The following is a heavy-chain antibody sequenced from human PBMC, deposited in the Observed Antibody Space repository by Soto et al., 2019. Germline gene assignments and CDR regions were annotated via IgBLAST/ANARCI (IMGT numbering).Heavy chain of an antibody. CDR3: ARGGYSYGHYYYGMDV. Sequence: QVQLVQSGAEVKKPGASVKVSCKASGYTFTGYYMHWVRQAPGQGLEWMGWINPNSGGTNYAQKFQGWVTMTRDTSISTAYMVLSRLRSDDTAVYYCARGGYSYGHYYYGMDVWGQGTTVTVSS. V-gene: IGHV1-2*04. D-gene: IGHD5-18*01. J-gene: IGHJ6*02. CDR1: GYTFTGYY. CDR2: INPNSGGT.